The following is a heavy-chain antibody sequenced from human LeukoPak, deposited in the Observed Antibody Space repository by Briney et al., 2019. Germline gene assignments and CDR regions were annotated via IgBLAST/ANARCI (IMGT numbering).Heavy chain of an antibody. J-gene: IGHJ4*02. CDR2: IYSGGST. D-gene: IGHD3-10*01. CDR3: ARGTVTMVDY. Sequence: GGSLRLSCAASGFTVSSYYRSWVRQAPGRGLEWVSVIYSGGSTYYADSVKGRFTISRDNSQNTLFLQMNSLRAGDTAVYYCARGTVTMVDYLCQGTLVTVSS. V-gene: IGHV3-66*01. CDR1: GFTVSSYY.